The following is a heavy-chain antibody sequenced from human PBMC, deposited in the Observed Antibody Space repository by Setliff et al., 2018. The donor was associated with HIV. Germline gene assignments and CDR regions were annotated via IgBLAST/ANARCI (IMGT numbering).Heavy chain of an antibody. V-gene: IGHV1-69*05. CDR2: IIPIFGTA. CDR1: GGTFSSYA. Sequence: SVKVSCKASGGTFSSYAISWVRQAPGQGLEWMGGIIPIFGTANYAQKFQGRVTITTDEATSTAYMELSSLRSEDTAVYYCARVRERWLQLDYWGQGTLVTVSS. D-gene: IGHD5-12*01. J-gene: IGHJ4*02. CDR3: ARVRERWLQLDY.